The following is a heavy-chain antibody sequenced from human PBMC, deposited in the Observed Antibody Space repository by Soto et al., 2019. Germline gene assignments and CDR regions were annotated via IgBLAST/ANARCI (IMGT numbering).Heavy chain of an antibody. J-gene: IGHJ4*02. CDR3: AGTYYDILTGYPFPGY. V-gene: IGHV4-59*08. D-gene: IGHD3-9*01. CDR2: IYYSGST. CDR1: GGSISSYY. Sequence: SETLSLTCTVSGGSISSYYWSWIRQPPGKGLEWIGYIYYSGSTNYNPSLKSRVTISVDTSKNQFSLKLSSVTAADTAVYYCAGTYYDILTGYPFPGYWGQGTLVTVSS.